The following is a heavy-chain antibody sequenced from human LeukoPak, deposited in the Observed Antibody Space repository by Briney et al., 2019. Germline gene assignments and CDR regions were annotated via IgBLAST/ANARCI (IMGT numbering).Heavy chain of an antibody. CDR3: ARGKEYYYDSSGYRPVDY. J-gene: IGHJ4*02. CDR2: ISSSSSYI. CDR1: GFTFSEYW. D-gene: IGHD3-22*01. Sequence: GGSLRLSCAASGFTFSEYWMSWVRQAPGKGLEWVSSISSSSSYIYYADSVKGRFTISRDNAKNSLYLQMNSLRAEDTAVYYCARGKEYYYDSSGYRPVDYWGQGTLVTVSS. V-gene: IGHV3-21*01.